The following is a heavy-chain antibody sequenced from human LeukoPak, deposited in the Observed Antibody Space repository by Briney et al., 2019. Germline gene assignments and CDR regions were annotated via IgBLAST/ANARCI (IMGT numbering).Heavy chain of an antibody. CDR1: GGTFSSYA. V-gene: IGHV1-69*05. D-gene: IGHD6-19*01. J-gene: IGHJ6*03. CDR2: IIPIFGTA. Sequence: SVKVSCKASGGTFSSYAISWVRQAPGQGLEWMGGIIPIFGTANYAQKFQGRVTITTDESTSTAYMELSSLRSEDTAVYYCARVPGLAGKYYYYYYYTDVWGKGTTVTVSS. CDR3: ARVPGLAGKYYYYYYYTDV.